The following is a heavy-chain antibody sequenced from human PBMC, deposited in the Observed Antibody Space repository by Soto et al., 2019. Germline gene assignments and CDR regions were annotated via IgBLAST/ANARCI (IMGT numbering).Heavy chain of an antibody. Sequence: SETLSLTCTVSGGSISSGGYYWSWIRQHPGKGLEWIGYIYYSGSTYYNQSLKSRVTISVDTSKNKFSLKLSSVTAADTAVYYCASSYCSGGSCYTGKRGAFDIWGQGTMVTVSS. CDR1: GGSISSGGYY. CDR2: IYYSGST. V-gene: IGHV4-31*03. CDR3: ASSYCSGGSCYTGKRGAFDI. D-gene: IGHD2-15*01. J-gene: IGHJ3*02.